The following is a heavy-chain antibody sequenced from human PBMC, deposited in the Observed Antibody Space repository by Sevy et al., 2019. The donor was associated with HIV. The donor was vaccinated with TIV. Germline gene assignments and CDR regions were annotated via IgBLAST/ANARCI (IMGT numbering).Heavy chain of an antibody. CDR2: IYYSGST. Sequence: SETLSLTCTVSGGSISSGGYYWSWIRQHPGKGLEWIGYIYYSGSTYYNPSLKSRVTISVDTSKNQFSRKLSSVTAADTAVYYCARNQVWLDMIVVYRSNQSHAFDIWGQGTMVTVSS. V-gene: IGHV4-31*03. D-gene: IGHD3-22*01. CDR3: ARNQVWLDMIVVYRSNQSHAFDI. J-gene: IGHJ3*02. CDR1: GGSISSGGYY.